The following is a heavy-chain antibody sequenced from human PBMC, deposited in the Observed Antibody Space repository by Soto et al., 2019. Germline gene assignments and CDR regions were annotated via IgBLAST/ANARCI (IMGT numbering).Heavy chain of an antibody. Sequence: GASVKVSCKASGYSFTSYDINWVRQATGQGLEWMGWMNPNSGNTGYAQKFQGRVTMTRNTSISTAYMELSSLRSEDTAVYYCAGVLHYDILTGYEAFDIWGQGTMVTVSS. D-gene: IGHD3-9*01. V-gene: IGHV1-8*01. CDR1: GYSFTSYD. CDR3: AGVLHYDILTGYEAFDI. J-gene: IGHJ3*02. CDR2: MNPNSGNT.